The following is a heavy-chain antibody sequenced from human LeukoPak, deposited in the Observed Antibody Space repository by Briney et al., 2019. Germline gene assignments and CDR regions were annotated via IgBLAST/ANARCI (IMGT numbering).Heavy chain of an antibody. CDR3: ATVADIDYYYMDV. D-gene: IGHD2-15*01. CDR2: IYYSGST. Sequence: SETLSLTCTVSGGSISSYYWSWIRQPPRKGLEWIGYIYYSGSTNYNPSLKSRVTISVDTSKNQFSLKLSSVTAADTAVYYCATVADIDYYYMDVWGKGTTVTVSS. J-gene: IGHJ6*03. V-gene: IGHV4-59*01. CDR1: GGSISSYY.